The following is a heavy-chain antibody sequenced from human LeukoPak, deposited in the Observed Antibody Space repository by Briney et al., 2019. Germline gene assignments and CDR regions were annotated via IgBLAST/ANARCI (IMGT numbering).Heavy chain of an antibody. D-gene: IGHD3-22*01. CDR2: ISSSGSTI. V-gene: IGHV3-48*03. J-gene: IGHJ6*03. Sequence: GGSLRLSCAASGFTFSRYEMNWVRQAPGKGLEWVSYISSSGSTIYYADSVKGRFTISRDNAKNSLYLQMNSLRAEDTAVYYCARYYYDSSGYYPGYYYYMDVWGKGTTVTVSS. CDR3: ARYYYDSSGYYPGYYYYMDV. CDR1: GFTFSRYE.